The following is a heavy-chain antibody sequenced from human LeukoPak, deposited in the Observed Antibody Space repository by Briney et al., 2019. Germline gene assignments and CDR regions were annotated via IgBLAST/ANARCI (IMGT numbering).Heavy chain of an antibody. J-gene: IGHJ6*03. CDR1: GDSISTNIYY. V-gene: IGHV4-39*01. CDR3: ATTSGYRNYYYYYVDV. CDR2: SFNGGNT. Sequence: SETLSLTCIVSGDSISTNIYYWGWIRQPPGKGLEWIGTSFNGGNTYYNPSLKSRVTIPMDASKNQFSLTLTSVTAEDTAVYYCATTSGYRNYYYYYVDVWGPGTTVTVSS. D-gene: IGHD3-3*01.